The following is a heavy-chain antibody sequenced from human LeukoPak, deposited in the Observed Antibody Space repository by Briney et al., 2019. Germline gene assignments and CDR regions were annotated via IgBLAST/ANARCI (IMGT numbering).Heavy chain of an antibody. D-gene: IGHD3-10*01. CDR1: GYTFTNYG. J-gene: IGHJ3*02. CDR2: ISAYKGNT. Sequence: ASVKVSCKASGYTFTNYGITWVRQAPGQGLEWMGWISAYKGNTNYAQNLQGRVTMTTDTSTNTVYMELRSLRSDDTAVYYCARDRVVRGVTDAFDIWGQGTMVTVSS. V-gene: IGHV1-18*01. CDR3: ARDRVVRGVTDAFDI.